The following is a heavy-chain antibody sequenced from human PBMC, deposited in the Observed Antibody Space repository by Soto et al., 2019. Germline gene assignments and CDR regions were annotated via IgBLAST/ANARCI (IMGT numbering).Heavy chain of an antibody. CDR3: ARIKWGLNYYNGMDV. CDR2: INPKTAAT. Sequence: GXSVKVSCKPSGYSFSDYFIQWVRQAPGQGLEWVAWINPKTAATNYAKKFQGRVSLTWDTSSTTAYMELTRLRPDDTAVYYCARIKWGLNYYNGMDVWGQGTTVTVSS. CDR1: GYSFSDYF. J-gene: IGHJ6*02. D-gene: IGHD1-26*01. V-gene: IGHV1-2*02.